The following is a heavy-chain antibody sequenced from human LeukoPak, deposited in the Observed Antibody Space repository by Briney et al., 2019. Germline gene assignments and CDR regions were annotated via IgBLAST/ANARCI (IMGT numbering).Heavy chain of an antibody. CDR3: ARANDYGDYLFDY. CDR1: GGTFSSYA. CDR2: IIPIFGTA. Sequence: SVKVSCKASGGTFSSYAISWVRQAPGQGLEWMGGIIPIFGTANYAQKFQGRVTITTDKSTSTAYMELSSLRSEDTAVYYCARANDYGDYLFDYWGQGTLVTVSS. J-gene: IGHJ4*02. D-gene: IGHD4-17*01. V-gene: IGHV1-69*05.